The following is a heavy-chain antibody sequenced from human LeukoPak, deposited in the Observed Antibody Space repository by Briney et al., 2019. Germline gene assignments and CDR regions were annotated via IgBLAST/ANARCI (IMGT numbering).Heavy chain of an antibody. D-gene: IGHD3-22*01. Sequence: SETLSLTCAVYGGSFSGYYWSWIRQPPGKGLEWIGEINHSGSTNYNPSLKSRVTISVDTSKNQFSLKLSSVTAADTAVYYCARGTFRYYYDSSGYYSGSTPFDYWGQGTLVTVSS. J-gene: IGHJ4*02. CDR3: ARGTFRYYYDSSGYYSGSTPFDY. CDR2: INHSGST. CDR1: GGSFSGYY. V-gene: IGHV4-34*01.